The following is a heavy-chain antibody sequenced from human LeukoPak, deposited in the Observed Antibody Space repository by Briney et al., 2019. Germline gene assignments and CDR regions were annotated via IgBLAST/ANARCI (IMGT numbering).Heavy chain of an antibody. Sequence: ASVKVSCKASGYTFTSYDINWVRQATGQGLEWMGWINPNSGGTNYAQKFQGRVTMTRGTSISTAYMELSRLRSDDTAVYYCARDLKSSSSEWFDPWGQGTLVTVSS. V-gene: IGHV1-2*02. J-gene: IGHJ5*02. CDR2: INPNSGGT. D-gene: IGHD6-6*01. CDR3: ARDLKSSSSEWFDP. CDR1: GYTFTSYD.